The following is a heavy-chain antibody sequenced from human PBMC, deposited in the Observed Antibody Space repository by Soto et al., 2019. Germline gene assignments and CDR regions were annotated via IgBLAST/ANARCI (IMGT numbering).Heavy chain of an antibody. V-gene: IGHV3-23*01. Sequence: EVQLLESGGGLVQPGGSLRLSCAASGFTFSSYAMSWVRQAPGKGLEWVSAISGSGDSTYYADSMKGRFTISRDNSKNKVSLQMNSLRAEDTAVYYCAREDWGSYYFDYWGQGTLVTVSS. J-gene: IGHJ4*02. CDR2: ISGSGDST. CDR3: AREDWGSYYFDY. D-gene: IGHD7-27*01. CDR1: GFTFSSYA.